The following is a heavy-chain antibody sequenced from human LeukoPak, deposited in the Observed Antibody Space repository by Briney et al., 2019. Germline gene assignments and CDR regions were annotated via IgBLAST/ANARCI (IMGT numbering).Heavy chain of an antibody. V-gene: IGHV5-51*01. J-gene: IGHJ5*02. Sequence: GESLKISCKGSGYSINNYWIGWVRQMPGKGLEWMGIIYPADSDIRYSPSFQGQVTISADKSISTVYLQWSSLKASDTAMYYCARQEYCSGGSCYTWFDPRGQGTLVTVSS. D-gene: IGHD2-15*01. CDR2: IYPADSDI. CDR1: GYSINNYW. CDR3: ARQEYCSGGSCYTWFDP.